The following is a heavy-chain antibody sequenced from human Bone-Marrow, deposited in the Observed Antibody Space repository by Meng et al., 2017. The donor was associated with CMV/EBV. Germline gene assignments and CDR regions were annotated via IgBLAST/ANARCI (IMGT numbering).Heavy chain of an antibody. CDR1: GGSLNDYY. V-gene: IGHV4-59*01. CDR2: IYRTGT. Sequence: QVQLQESGPGLVKPSETLSLICTVSGGSLNDYYWSWMRQSPGKGLEWIGYIYRTGTSYNPSLKNRVTISEDTSKNQFSLKVDSLTAADTAVYYCARSHDSSGYWGWLDPWGQGTLVTVSS. CDR3: ARSHDSSGYWGWLDP. J-gene: IGHJ5*02. D-gene: IGHD3-22*01.